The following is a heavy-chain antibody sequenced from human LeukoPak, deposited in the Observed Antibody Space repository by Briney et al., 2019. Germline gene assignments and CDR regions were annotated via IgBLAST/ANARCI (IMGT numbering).Heavy chain of an antibody. CDR1: GFTFSSYG. CDR2: ISYDGSNK. J-gene: IGHJ4*02. CDR3: AKCRYDILTGYLPPDY. D-gene: IGHD3-9*01. Sequence: AGGSLRLSCAASGFTFSSYGMHWVRQAPGKGLEWVAVISYDGSNKYYADSVKGRFTICRDNSKNTLYLQMNSLRAEDTAVYYCAKCRYDILTGYLPPDYWGQGTLVTVSS. V-gene: IGHV3-30*18.